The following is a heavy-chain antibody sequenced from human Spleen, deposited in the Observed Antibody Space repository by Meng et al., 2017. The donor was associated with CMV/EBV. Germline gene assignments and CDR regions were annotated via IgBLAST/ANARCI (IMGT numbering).Heavy chain of an antibody. V-gene: IGHV3-48*03. CDR1: GFTFSSYE. Sequence: GESLKISCAASGFTFSSYEMNWVRQAPGKGLEWVSYISSSGSTIYYADSVKGRFTISRDNAKNSLYLQMNSLRAEDTAVYYCARRDDFWSGYFYGMDVWGQGTTVTVSS. CDR2: ISSSGSTI. CDR3: ARRDDFWSGYFYGMDV. J-gene: IGHJ6*02. D-gene: IGHD3-3*01.